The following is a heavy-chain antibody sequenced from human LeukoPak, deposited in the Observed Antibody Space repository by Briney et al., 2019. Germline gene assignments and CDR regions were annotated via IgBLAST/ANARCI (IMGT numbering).Heavy chain of an antibody. V-gene: IGHV3-11*01. CDR3: AIPGFGELLPNWFDP. D-gene: IGHD3-10*01. CDR2: ISSSGSTI. CDR1: GFTFSDYY. J-gene: IGHJ5*02. Sequence: PGGSLRLSCAASGFTFSDYYMTWIRQAPGKGLEWGSYISSSGSTIYYADAVKGRFTISRDNAKNSLYLQMTSLRAEDTAVYYCAIPGFGELLPNWFDPWGQGTLVTVSS.